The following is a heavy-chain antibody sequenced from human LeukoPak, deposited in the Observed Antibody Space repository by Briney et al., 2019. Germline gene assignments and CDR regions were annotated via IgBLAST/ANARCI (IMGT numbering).Heavy chain of an antibody. CDR2: IHPRSGET. Sequence: ASVKVSCKASGYSFTAFYIHWVRQAPGQGLEWMGWIHPRSGETNYAYKFRGRVTMTRDTSISTTYMDLGSLGSDDTAVYYCARVHFYDSSGYSLINPWGQGTLVTVSS. CDR1: GYSFTAFY. J-gene: IGHJ4*02. CDR3: ARVHFYDSSGYSLINP. V-gene: IGHV1-2*02. D-gene: IGHD3-22*01.